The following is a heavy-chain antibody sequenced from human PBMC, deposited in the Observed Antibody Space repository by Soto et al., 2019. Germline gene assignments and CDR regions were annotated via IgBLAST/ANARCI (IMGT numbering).Heavy chain of an antibody. V-gene: IGHV3-21*01. CDR1: GFTFSSCT. CDR3: SGCSGGACHQNYGMDV. Sequence: EVHLVESGGGLVKPGGSLRLSCAVSGFTFSSCTMNWVRQAPGKGLEWVSSISPSTSHIYYADSVKGRFTISRDNAKNSLFLQMTSLRAEDTAVYYCSGCSGGACHQNYGMDVWGQGTTLTVSS. CDR2: ISPSTSHI. D-gene: IGHD2-15*01. J-gene: IGHJ6*02.